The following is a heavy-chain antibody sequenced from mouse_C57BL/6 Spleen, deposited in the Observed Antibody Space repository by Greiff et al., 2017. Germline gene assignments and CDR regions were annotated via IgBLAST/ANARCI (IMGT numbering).Heavy chain of an antibody. CDR2: ISSGSSTI. CDR3: ARGYYGSSYDWYFDV. V-gene: IGHV5-17*01. D-gene: IGHD1-1*01. CDR1: GFTFSDYG. J-gene: IGHJ1*03. Sequence: EVKLVESGGGLVKPGGSLKLSCAASGFTFSDYGMHWVRQAPEKGLEWVAYISSGSSTIYYADTVKGRFTISRDNAKNTLFLQMTSLRSEDTAMYYCARGYYGSSYDWYFDVWGTGTTVTVSS.